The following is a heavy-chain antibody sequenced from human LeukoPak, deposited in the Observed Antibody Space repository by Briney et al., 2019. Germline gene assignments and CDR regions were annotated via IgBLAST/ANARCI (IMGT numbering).Heavy chain of an antibody. V-gene: IGHV3-21*01. D-gene: IGHD2-2*01. CDR3: ARDTSDDIVVVPAALVFDY. J-gene: IGHJ4*02. CDR2: ISSSSSYI. Sequence: PGGSLRLSCAASGFTFSSYSMNWVRQAPGKGLEWVSSISSSSSYIYYPDSVKGRFTISREHAKNSLYLQMNSLRAEDTAVYYCARDTSDDIVVVPAALVFDYWGQGTLVTVSS. CDR1: GFTFSSYS.